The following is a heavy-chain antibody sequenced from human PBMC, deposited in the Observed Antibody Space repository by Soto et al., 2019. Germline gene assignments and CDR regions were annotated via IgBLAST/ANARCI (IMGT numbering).Heavy chain of an antibody. J-gene: IGHJ4*02. Sequence: QVQLVQSGTEVKKPGASVKVSCQASGYSISAYYIHWVRQAPGQGLEWMGWIDPKNGGTVSAQKFQGRLTMTRDTSISTVYMDLSGLTSDDTALYYCGRDDYGFFPYWGQGSLVTVSS. CDR2: IDPKNGGT. CDR3: GRDDYGFFPY. CDR1: GYSISAYY. D-gene: IGHD3-10*01. V-gene: IGHV1-2*02.